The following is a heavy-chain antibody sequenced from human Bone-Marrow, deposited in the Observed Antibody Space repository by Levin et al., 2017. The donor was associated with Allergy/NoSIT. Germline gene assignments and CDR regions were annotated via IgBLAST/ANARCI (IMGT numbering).Heavy chain of an antibody. Sequence: GASVKVSCIASGFTFSSYGMHWVRQAPGKGLEWVAVISSDGRRTYYGDSVKGRFTISRDNSKNTVYLQMNGLRPDDTAVFYCANQAVAVNYFDPWGQGTRVTVSS. CDR2: ISSDGRRT. D-gene: IGHD6-19*01. V-gene: IGHV3-30*18. CDR3: ANQAVAVNYFDP. CDR1: GFTFSSYG. J-gene: IGHJ5*02.